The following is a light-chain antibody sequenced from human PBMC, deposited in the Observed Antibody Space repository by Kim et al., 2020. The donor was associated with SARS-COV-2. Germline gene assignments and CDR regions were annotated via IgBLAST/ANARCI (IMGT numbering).Light chain of an antibody. CDR1: VLAKKY. CDR3: YSAADKVV. Sequence: SYELTQPSSVSVSPGQTARITYSGDVLAKKYARWFQQKPGQAPVLVIYKDSERPSGIPERFSGSSSGTTVTLTISGAQVEDEADYYCYSAADKVVFGGGTQLTVL. CDR2: KDS. V-gene: IGLV3-27*01. J-gene: IGLJ2*01.